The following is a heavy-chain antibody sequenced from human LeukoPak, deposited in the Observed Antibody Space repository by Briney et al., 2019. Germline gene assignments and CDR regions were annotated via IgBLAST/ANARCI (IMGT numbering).Heavy chain of an antibody. CDR3: ARTATDEDAFDI. V-gene: IGHV1-8*01. CDR2: MNPNSGNT. CDR1: GYTFTSHD. D-gene: IGHD1-1*01. Sequence: ASVKVSCKASGYTFTSHDINWVRQATGQGLEWMGWMNPNSGNTGYAQKFQGRVTMTRNTSISTAYMELSSLRSEDTAVYYCARTATDEDAFDIWGQGTMVTVSS. J-gene: IGHJ3*02.